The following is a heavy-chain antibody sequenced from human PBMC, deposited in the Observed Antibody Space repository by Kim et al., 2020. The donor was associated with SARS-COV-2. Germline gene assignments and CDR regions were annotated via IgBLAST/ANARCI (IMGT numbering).Heavy chain of an antibody. Sequence: YYSDAGKGRFTISSDNSKNTLYLQMNSLGAEDTAVYYCARSGGQLVPVDPWGQGTLVTVSS. V-gene: IGHV3-33*01. J-gene: IGHJ5*02. D-gene: IGHD6-13*01. CDR3: ARSGGQLVPVDP.